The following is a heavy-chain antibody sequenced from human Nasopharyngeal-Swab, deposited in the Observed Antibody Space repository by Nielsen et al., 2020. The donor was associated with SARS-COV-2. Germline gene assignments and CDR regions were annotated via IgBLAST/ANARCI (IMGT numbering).Heavy chain of an antibody. CDR3: ARVPRRGVIAYFDY. D-gene: IGHD3-16*02. Sequence: ASVKVSCKASGYTFTSYAMHWVRQAPGQRLEWMGWINAGNGNTKYSQKFQGRVTITRGTSASTAYMELSSLRSEDTAVYYCARVPRRGVIAYFDYWGQGTLVTVSS. CDR2: INAGNGNT. CDR1: GYTFTSYA. V-gene: IGHV1-3*01. J-gene: IGHJ4*02.